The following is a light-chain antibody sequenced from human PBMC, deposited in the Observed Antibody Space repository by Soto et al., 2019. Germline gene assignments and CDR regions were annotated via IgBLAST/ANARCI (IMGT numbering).Light chain of an antibody. V-gene: IGLV2-14*03. Sequence: QSVLTQPASVTGSPGQSISISCTGTSSDVGGYNDVSGYQHHPGRAPKLMIYDVSNRPSGVSNRFSGSKSGNTASLTISGLQPEDEADYYCCSYTTSNTRQIVFGTGTKVTVL. J-gene: IGLJ1*01. CDR1: SSDVGGYND. CDR2: DVS. CDR3: CSYTTSNTRQIV.